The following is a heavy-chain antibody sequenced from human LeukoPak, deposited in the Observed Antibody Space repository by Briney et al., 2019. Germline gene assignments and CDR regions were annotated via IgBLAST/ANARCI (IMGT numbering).Heavy chain of an antibody. CDR3: AREGDILTGYSP. CDR1: GGTFSSYA. D-gene: IGHD3-9*01. CDR2: IITIFGTA. J-gene: IGHJ5*02. Sequence: SVKVSCKASGGTFSSYAISWVRQAPGQGLEWMGRIITIFGTANYAQKFQGRVTITTDESTSTAYMELSSLRSEDTAVYYCAREGDILTGYSPWGQGTLVTVSS. V-gene: IGHV1-69*05.